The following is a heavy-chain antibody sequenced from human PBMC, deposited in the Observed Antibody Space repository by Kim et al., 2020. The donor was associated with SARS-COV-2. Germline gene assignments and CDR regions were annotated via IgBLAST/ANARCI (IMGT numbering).Heavy chain of an antibody. CDR3: AKWELWRYCSSTSCSAGDY. V-gene: IGHV3-23*01. Sequence: GGSLRLSCAASGFTFSNYAMSWVRQAPGKGLEWVSGISGSGGSTYYADSVKGRLTISRDNSKNTLYLQMNSLRAEDTAVYYCAKWELWRYCSSTSCSAGDYWGQGTLVTVSS. J-gene: IGHJ4*02. CDR1: GFTFSNYA. CDR2: ISGSGGST. D-gene: IGHD2-2*01.